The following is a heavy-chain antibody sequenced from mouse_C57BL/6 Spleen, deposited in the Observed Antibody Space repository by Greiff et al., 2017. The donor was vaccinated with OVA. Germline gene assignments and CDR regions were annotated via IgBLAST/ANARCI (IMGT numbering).Heavy chain of an antibody. CDR3: AYYGSSYGFAY. D-gene: IGHD1-1*01. CDR2: INPGSGGT. CDR1: GYAFTNYL. J-gene: IGHJ3*01. Sequence: VQLVESGAELVRPGTSVKVSCKASGYAFTNYLIEWVKQRPGQGLEWIGVINPGSGGTNYKEKFKGKATLTADKSSSTAYMQLSSLTSEDSAVYFCAYYGSSYGFAYWGQGTLVTVSA. V-gene: IGHV1-54*01.